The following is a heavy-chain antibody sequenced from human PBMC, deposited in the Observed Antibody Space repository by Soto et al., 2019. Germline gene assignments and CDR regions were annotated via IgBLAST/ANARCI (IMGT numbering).Heavy chain of an antibody. D-gene: IGHD3-3*01. CDR2: IYPGDSDT. J-gene: IGHJ6*02. CDR3: ARVYYDFWSGYYYYGMDV. CDR1: GYSFTSYW. V-gene: IGHV5-51*01. Sequence: GESLKISCKGSGYSFTSYWIGWVRQMPGKXLEWMGIIYPGDSDTRYSPSFQGQVTISADKSISTAYLQWSSLKASDTAMYYCARVYYDFWSGYYYYGMDVWGQGTTVTVSS.